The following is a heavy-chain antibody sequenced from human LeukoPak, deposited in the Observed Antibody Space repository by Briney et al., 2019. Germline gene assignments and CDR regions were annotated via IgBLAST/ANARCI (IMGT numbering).Heavy chain of an antibody. CDR3: ARYSSGWYHFDD. V-gene: IGHV1-18*01. CDR1: GYTFTSHG. Sequence: ASVKVSCKASGYTFTSHGIIWVRQAPGQGLEWMGWISAYNGNTNYAQKLQGRVTMTTDTSTSTAYMELTSLRSDDTAVYYCARYSSGWYHFDDWGQGTLVTVSS. CDR2: ISAYNGNT. J-gene: IGHJ4*02. D-gene: IGHD6-19*01.